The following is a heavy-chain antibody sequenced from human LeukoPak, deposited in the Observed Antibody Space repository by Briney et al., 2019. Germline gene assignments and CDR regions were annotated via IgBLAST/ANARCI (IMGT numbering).Heavy chain of an antibody. CDR1: GGSISTYYW. D-gene: IGHD3-3*01. CDR2: IDWDDDK. CDR3: ARIRSRLGVAYDY. Sequence: TLSLTCTVSGGSISTYYWSWIRQPPGKALEWLARIDWDDDKYYSTSLKTRLTISKDTSKNQVVLTMTNMDPVDTATYYCARIRSRLGVAYDYWGQGTLVTVSS. J-gene: IGHJ4*02. V-gene: IGHV2-70*11.